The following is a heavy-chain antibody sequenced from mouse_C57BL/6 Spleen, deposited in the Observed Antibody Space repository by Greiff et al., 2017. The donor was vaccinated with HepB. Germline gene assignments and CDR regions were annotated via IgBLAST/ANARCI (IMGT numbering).Heavy chain of an antibody. D-gene: IGHD2-4*01. V-gene: IGHV1-74*01. CDR2: IHPSDSDT. CDR1: GYTFTSYW. J-gene: IGHJ3*01. CDR3: AIPTYYDYDDWFAY. Sequence: VQLQQPGAELVKPGASVKVSCKASGYTFTSYWMHWVKQRPGQGLEWIGRIHPSDSDTNYNQKFKGKATLTVDKSSSTAYMQLSSLTSEDSAVYYCAIPTYYDYDDWFAYWGQGTLVTVSA.